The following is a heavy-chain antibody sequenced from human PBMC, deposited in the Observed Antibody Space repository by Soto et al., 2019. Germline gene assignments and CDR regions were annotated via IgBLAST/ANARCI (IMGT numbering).Heavy chain of an antibody. D-gene: IGHD6-25*01. J-gene: IGHJ4*02. CDR3: AKFFVETGGSSGWPWSFHF. V-gene: IGHV3-23*01. CDR2: ISGTGGTT. CDR1: GFTFSSYA. Sequence: EVPLLESGGGLVQPGGSLRLSCAASGFTFSSYAMSWVRQAPGKGLEWVSAISGTGGTTYYADSVKGRFTISRDNSRNTRHLQMNSRRAGDTARNYWAKFFVETGGSSGWPWSFHFWGQGTLDIVSS.